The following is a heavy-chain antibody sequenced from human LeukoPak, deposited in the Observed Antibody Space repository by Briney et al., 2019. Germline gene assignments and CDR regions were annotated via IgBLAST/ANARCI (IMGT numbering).Heavy chain of an antibody. Sequence: SVKVSCKASGYTFTSSYIHWVRQAPGQGLEWMGIINPSGGSTSYAQKFQGRVTLTRDMSTSTVYMELRNVISDDTAVYYCARGLGGHDYWGQGTLVTVSS. D-gene: IGHD3-16*01. V-gene: IGHV1-46*01. J-gene: IGHJ4*02. CDR1: GYTFTSSY. CDR3: ARGLGGHDY. CDR2: INPSGGST.